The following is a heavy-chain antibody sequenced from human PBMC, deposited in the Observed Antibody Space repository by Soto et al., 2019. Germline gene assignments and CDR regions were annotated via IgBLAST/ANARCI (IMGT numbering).Heavy chain of an antibody. D-gene: IGHD3-10*01. CDR1: GYTFTSYA. J-gene: IGHJ4*02. Sequence: QVQLVQSGAEVKKPGASVKVSCKASGYTFTSYAISWVRQAPGQGLEWMGWISAYNGNTNYAQKLQGRVTMTTDTSTTTAYRELRGLRSDDTPVYYCAKSGPRAGYWGQGPLVTVSS. CDR3: AKSGPRAGY. V-gene: IGHV1-18*01. CDR2: ISAYNGNT.